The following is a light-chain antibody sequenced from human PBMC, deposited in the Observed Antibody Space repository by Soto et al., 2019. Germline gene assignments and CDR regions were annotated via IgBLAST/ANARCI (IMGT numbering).Light chain of an antibody. CDR2: KAS. CDR3: QQYNSYSWT. J-gene: IGKJ1*01. Sequence: DIQMTQSPSTLSASVGDRVTITCRASQSISSWLAWYQQKPGKAPKLLIYKASSLESGVPFRFSGSGSGTEFTLTISSLQPDDFATYYCQQYNSYSWTLGHGTKVDIK. CDR1: QSISSW. V-gene: IGKV1-5*03.